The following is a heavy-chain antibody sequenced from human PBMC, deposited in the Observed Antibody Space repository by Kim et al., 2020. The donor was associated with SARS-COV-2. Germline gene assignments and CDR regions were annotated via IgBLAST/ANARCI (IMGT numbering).Heavy chain of an antibody. Sequence: NTKYSEEFQGRVTITRDTSASKAYMALTGLKSEDTAVYYCTREDTSNWFDYWRQGTRVTVSS. V-gene: IGHV1-3*01. D-gene: IGHD2-2*02. CDR3: TREDTSNWFDY. J-gene: IGHJ5*01. CDR2: NT.